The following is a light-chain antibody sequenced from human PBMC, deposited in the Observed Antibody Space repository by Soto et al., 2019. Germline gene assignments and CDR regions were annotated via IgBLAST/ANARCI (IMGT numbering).Light chain of an antibody. CDR1: QSVSSY. J-gene: IGKJ2*01. V-gene: IGKV3-11*01. Sequence: EIVLTQSPATLSLSPGERATLSCRASQSVSSYLAWYQQKPGQAPRLLIYDASNRATGIPARFSGSGSGTDFTLTISSLEPEDFAVYYCQQRSNHYTCGQGTKLEIK. CDR2: DAS. CDR3: QQRSNHYT.